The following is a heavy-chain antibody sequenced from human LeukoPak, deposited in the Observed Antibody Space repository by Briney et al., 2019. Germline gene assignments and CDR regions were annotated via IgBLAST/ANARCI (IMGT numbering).Heavy chain of an antibody. Sequence: GRSLRLSCAASGFTFSSNGLHWVRQAPGKGLEWVAVISYDGSKQYYGDSVKGRFTISRDNAKNSLYLQMNSLRAEDTAIYYCARDEGSSGYYSQGDYWGQGTLVTVSS. CDR2: ISYDGSKQ. D-gene: IGHD3-22*01. V-gene: IGHV3-30*03. CDR1: GFTFSSNG. CDR3: ARDEGSSGYYSQGDY. J-gene: IGHJ4*02.